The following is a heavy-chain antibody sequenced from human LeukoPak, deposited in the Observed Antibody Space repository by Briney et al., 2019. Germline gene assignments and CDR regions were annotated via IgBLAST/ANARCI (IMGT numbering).Heavy chain of an antibody. D-gene: IGHD3-22*01. CDR2: IIPIFGTA. Sequence: PVKVSCKASGGTFSSYAISWVRQAPGQGLEWMGGIIPIFGTANYAQKFQGRVTITADESTSTAYMELSSLRSEDTAVYYCARVSGYYYDSSGYFPYYFDYWGQGTLVTVSS. CDR3: ARVSGYYYDSSGYFPYYFDY. J-gene: IGHJ4*02. V-gene: IGHV1-69*13. CDR1: GGTFSSYA.